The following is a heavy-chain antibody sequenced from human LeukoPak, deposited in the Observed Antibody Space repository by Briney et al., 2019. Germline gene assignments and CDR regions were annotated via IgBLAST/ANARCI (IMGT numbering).Heavy chain of an antibody. D-gene: IGHD1-26*01. Sequence: SETLSLTCTVSGGSINISDYYWGWIRQPPGKGLEWIGSMHYSGSIYYNPSLKSRVTISVDTSKNQFSLKVTSVTAADTAVYYCAGRGTIDSGRPWNWGQGTLVTVSS. CDR1: GGSINISDYY. CDR3: AGRGTIDSGRPWN. CDR2: MHYSGSI. J-gene: IGHJ4*02. V-gene: IGHV4-39*01.